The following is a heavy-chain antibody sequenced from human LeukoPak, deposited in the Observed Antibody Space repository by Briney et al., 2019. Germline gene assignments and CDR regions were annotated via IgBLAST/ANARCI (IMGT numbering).Heavy chain of an antibody. CDR1: GFTFSSQA. Sequence: GGSLRLSCAASGFTFSSQAMHWVRQAPGKGLEWVAVVSYDGSNEYYADSVKGRFTVSRDNSKNTLYLQMNSLRAEDTAVYYCAKISRYSSSWYYFDYWGQGTLVTVSS. CDR2: VSYDGSNE. CDR3: AKISRYSSSWYYFDY. V-gene: IGHV3-30*04. D-gene: IGHD6-13*01. J-gene: IGHJ4*02.